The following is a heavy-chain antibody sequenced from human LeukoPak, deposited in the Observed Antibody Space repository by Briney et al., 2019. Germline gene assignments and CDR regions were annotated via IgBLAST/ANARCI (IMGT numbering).Heavy chain of an antibody. CDR2: IYYSGST. CDR3: AREGRDDGIDY. D-gene: IGHD1-1*01. CDR1: GGSISSSSYY. V-gene: IGHV4-39*07. J-gene: IGHJ4*02. Sequence: SETLSLTCTVSGGSISSSSYYWGWIRQPPGKGLEWIGSIYYSGSTYYNPSLKSRVTISVDTSKNQFSLKLSSVTAADTAVYYCAREGRDDGIDYWGQGTLVTVSS.